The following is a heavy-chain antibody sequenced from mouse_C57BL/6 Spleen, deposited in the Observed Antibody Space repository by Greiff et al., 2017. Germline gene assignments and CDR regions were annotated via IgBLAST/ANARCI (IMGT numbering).Heavy chain of an antibody. CDR3: ARSAYYSNYGYFDY. D-gene: IGHD2-5*01. CDR2: INPSNGGT. CDR1: GYTFTSYW. V-gene: IGHV1-53*01. Sequence: QVQLQQPGTELVKPGASVKLSCKASGYTFTSYWMHWVKQRPGQGLEWIGNINPSNGGTNYNEKFKSKATLAVDKSSSTAYMQLSSLPSEDSAVFYCARSAYYSNYGYFDYWGQGTTLTVSS. J-gene: IGHJ2*01.